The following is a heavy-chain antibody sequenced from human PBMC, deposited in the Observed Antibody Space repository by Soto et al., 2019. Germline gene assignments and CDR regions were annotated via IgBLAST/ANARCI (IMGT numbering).Heavy chain of an antibody. J-gene: IGHJ2*01. D-gene: IGHD4-17*01. Sequence: QVQLQESGPGLVKPSQTLSLTCTVSGGSISSGGYYWSWIRQHPGKGLEWIGYIYYSGSTYYNPALKSRVTIAVDTSKNQSALKLSSVTAADTAVYYCARDVTVTDDWYFDLWGRGTLVTVSS. V-gene: IGHV4-31*03. CDR2: IYYSGST. CDR3: ARDVTVTDDWYFDL. CDR1: GGSISSGGYY.